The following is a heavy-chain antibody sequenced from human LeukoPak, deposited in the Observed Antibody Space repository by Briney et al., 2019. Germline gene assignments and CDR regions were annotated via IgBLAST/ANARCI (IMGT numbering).Heavy chain of an antibody. CDR3: AIAGGGAFDY. CDR2: ISGSGGST. V-gene: IGHV3-23*01. J-gene: IGHJ4*02. Sequence: GGSLRLSCAASGFTFSSYAMSWVRQAPGKGLEWVSAISGSGGSTWYADSVKGRFTISRDNSKNTMYLQMNSLRAEDTAVYYCAIAGGGAFDYWGQGTLVTVSS. D-gene: IGHD3-10*01. CDR1: GFTFSSYA.